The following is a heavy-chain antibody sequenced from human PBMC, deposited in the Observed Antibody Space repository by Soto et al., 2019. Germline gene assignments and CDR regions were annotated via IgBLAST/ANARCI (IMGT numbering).Heavy chain of an antibody. CDR3: ARSHLNTINPEY. CDR2: IYYSGST. CDR1: GGSISSSSYY. V-gene: IGHV4-39*01. J-gene: IGHJ4*02. Sequence: SETLSLTCTVSGGSISSSSYYWGWIRQPPGKGLEWIGSIYYSGSTYYNPSLKSRVTISVDTSKNQFSLKLSSVTAADTAVYYCARSHLNTINPEYWGQGALVTVSS.